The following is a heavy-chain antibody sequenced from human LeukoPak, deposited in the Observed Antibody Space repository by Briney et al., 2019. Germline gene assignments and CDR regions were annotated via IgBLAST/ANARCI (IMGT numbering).Heavy chain of an antibody. CDR2: IYYSGST. J-gene: IGHJ4*02. CDR1: GGSFSGYY. V-gene: IGHV4-34*09. CDR3: ARVVGSAGPKIGSFDY. D-gene: IGHD3-22*01. Sequence: PSETLSLTCAVYGGSFSGYYWSWIRQPPEKGLEWIGYIYYSGSTYYNPSLKSRVTISVDTSKNQFSLKLSSVTAADTAVYYCARVVGSAGPKIGSFDYWGQGTLVTVSS.